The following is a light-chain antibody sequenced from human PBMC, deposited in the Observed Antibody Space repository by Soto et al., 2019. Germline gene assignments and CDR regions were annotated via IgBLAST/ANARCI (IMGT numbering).Light chain of an antibody. CDR2: DVI. CDR3: FSYAGYYTLL. J-gene: IGLJ2*01. V-gene: IGLV2-11*01. CDR1: DSDVGTYNY. Sequence: QSALTQPRSVSGSPGQSVTISCTGTDSDVGTYNYVSWYQQHPGKAPKLMIYDVIKRPSGVPDRFSGFKSGNTASLTISGLQAEDEADYYCFSYAGYYTLLFGGGTKLTVL.